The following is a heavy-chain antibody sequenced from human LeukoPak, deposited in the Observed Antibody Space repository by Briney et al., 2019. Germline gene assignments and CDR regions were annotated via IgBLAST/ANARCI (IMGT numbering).Heavy chain of an antibody. J-gene: IGHJ4*02. V-gene: IGHV1-2*02. CDR3: ARLSIAAAGAINFDY. CDR1: GYTFTGYY. CDR2: INPNSGGT. Sequence: GASVKVSCKASGYTFTGYYMHWVRQAPGQGLEWMGWINPNSGGTNYAQKFQGRVTMTRDTSISTAYMELSRLRSDDTAVYYCARLSIAAAGAINFDYWGQGTLVTVS. D-gene: IGHD6-13*01.